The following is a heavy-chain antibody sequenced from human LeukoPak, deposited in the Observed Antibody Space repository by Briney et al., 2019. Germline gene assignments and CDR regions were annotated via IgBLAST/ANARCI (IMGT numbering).Heavy chain of an antibody. CDR1: GGSISSYY. J-gene: IGHJ5*02. D-gene: IGHD3-3*01. V-gene: IGHV4-4*07. Sequence: KASETLSLTCTVSGGSISSYYWSWIRQPPGKGLEWIGRIYTSGSTNYNPSLKSRVTMSVDTSKNQFSLKLSSVTAADTAVYYCARVGAYIQYYDFWSGLGGWFDPWGQGTLVTVSS. CDR3: ARVGAYIQYYDFWSGLGGWFDP. CDR2: IYTSGST.